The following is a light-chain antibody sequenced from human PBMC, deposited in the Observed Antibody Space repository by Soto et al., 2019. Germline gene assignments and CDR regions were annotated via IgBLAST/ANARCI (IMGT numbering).Light chain of an antibody. Sequence: DIQMTQSPSSLSASVGDRVTITCRASQRISGSLNWYQQRPGKAPRLLIYGASTLESGVPARFSGSESGTDFTLTITSLQPEDFATYYCQQTYSSSLYSFGQGTRLEIK. J-gene: IGKJ2*03. CDR1: QRISGS. CDR3: QQTYSSSLYS. CDR2: GAS. V-gene: IGKV1-39*01.